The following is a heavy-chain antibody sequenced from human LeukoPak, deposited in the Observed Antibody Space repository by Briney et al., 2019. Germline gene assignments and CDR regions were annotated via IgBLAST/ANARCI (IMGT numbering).Heavy chain of an antibody. Sequence: GGSLRLSCAASGFTFSSYAMSWVRQAPGKGLEWVSAISGSGGSTYYADSVKGRFTISRDNSKNTLYLQMNSLRAQDTAVYYCAKDRYNWNDEYYFDYWGQGTLVPVPS. V-gene: IGHV3-23*01. J-gene: IGHJ4*02. CDR2: ISGSGGST. D-gene: IGHD1-1*01. CDR1: GFTFSSYA. CDR3: AKDRYNWNDEYYFDY.